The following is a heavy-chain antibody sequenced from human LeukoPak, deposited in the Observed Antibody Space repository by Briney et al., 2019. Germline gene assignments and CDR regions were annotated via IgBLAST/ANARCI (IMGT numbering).Heavy chain of an antibody. CDR1: GFTFGDFA. J-gene: IGHJ4*02. CDR2: IRSKAYGGTT. D-gene: IGHD5-24*01. CDR3: TRDPRDGYKPFDY. V-gene: IGHV3-49*04. Sequence: GGSLRLSCTTSGFTFGDFAMSWVRQAPGKGLEWVGYIRSKAYGGTTEYAVSVKDRFTISRDDSKSVAYLQMNSLRTEDTAVYYCTRDPRDGYKPFDYWGQGTLVTVSS.